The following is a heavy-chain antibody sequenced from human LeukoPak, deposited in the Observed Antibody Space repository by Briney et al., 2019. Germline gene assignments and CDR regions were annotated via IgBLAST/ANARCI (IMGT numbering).Heavy chain of an antibody. CDR1: GYSISSGYY. CDR3: ARGNWNDVVGYYFDY. D-gene: IGHD1-1*01. Sequence: SETLSLTCTVSGYSISSGYYWGCIRQPPGKGLEWIGSIYHSGSPYYNPSLKSRVTISVDTSKNHFSLKLSSVTAADTAVYYCARGNWNDVVGYYFDYWGQGTLVTVSS. CDR2: IYHSGSP. J-gene: IGHJ4*02. V-gene: IGHV4-38-2*02.